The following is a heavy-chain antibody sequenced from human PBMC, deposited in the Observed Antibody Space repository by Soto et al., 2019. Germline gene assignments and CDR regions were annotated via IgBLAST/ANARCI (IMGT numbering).Heavy chain of an antibody. V-gene: IGHV3-30-3*01. D-gene: IGHD2-21*02. CDR3: AREIGGTAPDF. J-gene: IGHJ4*02. CDR1: GFIFTDYQ. Sequence: GGSLRLSXVAPGFIFTDYQMHWVRQAPGKGLEWVGTPDHCAEFVEGRFTISRDNSKNTLYLQMTNLRPEDTAVYFCAREIGGTAPDFWGQGTMVTVSS. CDR2: TPD.